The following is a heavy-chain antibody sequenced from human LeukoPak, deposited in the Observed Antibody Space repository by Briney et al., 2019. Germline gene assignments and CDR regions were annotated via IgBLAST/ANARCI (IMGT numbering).Heavy chain of an antibody. CDR1: GFSLSTSEVS. J-gene: IGHJ4*02. CDR2: TYCDDDK. CDR3: VHRTLAWGET. Sequence: SGPTLLKPTQTLTLTCTFSGFSLSTSEVSVGWIRQPPGKALEYLALTYCDDDKRYSPSLKSKLTLTKDTSKNQVVLTVTNMDPVDTATYYCVHRTLAWGETWGQGTLVTVSS. V-gene: IGHV2-5*02. D-gene: IGHD3-10*01.